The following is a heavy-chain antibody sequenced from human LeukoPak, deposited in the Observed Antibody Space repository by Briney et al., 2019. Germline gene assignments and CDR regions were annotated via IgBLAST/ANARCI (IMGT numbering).Heavy chain of an antibody. V-gene: IGHV3-74*01. J-gene: IGHJ2*01. D-gene: IGHD5/OR15-5a*01. CDR1: GFTFSNYW. CDR2: INSDGSRI. Sequence: GGSLRLSCAASGFTFSNYWMHWVRQAPGKGLVRVSRINSDGSRISYADSVKGRFTISRDNAKNTLYLQMNSLRAEDTAVYYCAKDGGSTNFDLWGRGTLVTVSS. CDR3: AKDGGSTNFDL.